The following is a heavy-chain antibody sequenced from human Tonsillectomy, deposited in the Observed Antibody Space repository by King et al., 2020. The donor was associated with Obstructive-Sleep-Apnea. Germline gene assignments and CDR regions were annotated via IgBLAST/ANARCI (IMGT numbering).Heavy chain of an antibody. CDR2: ISYDGSNE. CDR1: GFTFRSFG. J-gene: IGHJ4*02. V-gene: IGHV3-30*18. Sequence: QLVQSGGGVVQPGRSLRLSCTASGFTFRSFGMHWVRQAPGKGLEWVAIISYDGSNEYYADSVKGRFTISRDNSKNTLYLQMNSLRAEDTAVYSCAKDASGFIVGATGYFDYWGQGTLVTVSS. CDR3: AKDASGFIVGATGYFDY. D-gene: IGHD1-26*01.